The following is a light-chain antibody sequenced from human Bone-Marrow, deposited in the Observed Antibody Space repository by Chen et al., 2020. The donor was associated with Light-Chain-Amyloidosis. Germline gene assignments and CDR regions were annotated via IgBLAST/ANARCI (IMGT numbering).Light chain of an antibody. V-gene: IGLV1-40*01. CDR3: QSYDSSLGYV. CDR1: SSNIGAGYD. CDR2: GNS. Sequence: QSVLTQPPSVSGAPGQRVNISCTGSSSNIGAGYDVHWCQQLPGTAPKLLIYGNSNLPSGVPDRFSGSKSGTSASLAITGLQAEDEADYYCQSYDSSLGYVFGTGTKVTVI. J-gene: IGLJ1*01.